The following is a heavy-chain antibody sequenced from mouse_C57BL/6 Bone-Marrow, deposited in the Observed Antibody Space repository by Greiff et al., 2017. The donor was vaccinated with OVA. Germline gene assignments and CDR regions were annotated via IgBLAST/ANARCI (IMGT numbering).Heavy chain of an antibody. CDR1: GYTFTSYG. V-gene: IGHV1-81*01. Sequence: QVQLQQSGAELARPGASVKLSCKASGYTFTSYGISWVKQRTGQGLEWIGEIYPRSGNTYYNEKFKGKATLTADKSSSTAYMELRSLTSEDAAVYVCARAGYSNYLAYWGQGTLVTVSA. CDR3: ARAGYSNYLAY. D-gene: IGHD2-5*01. CDR2: IYPRSGNT. J-gene: IGHJ3*01.